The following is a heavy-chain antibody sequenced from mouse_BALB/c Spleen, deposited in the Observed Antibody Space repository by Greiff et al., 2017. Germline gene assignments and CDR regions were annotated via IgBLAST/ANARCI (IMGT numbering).Heavy chain of an antibody. CDR2: IWAGGST. CDR1: GFSLTSYG. CDR3: ARPFYDYDSWFAY. D-gene: IGHD2-4*01. V-gene: IGHV2-9*02. J-gene: IGHJ3*01. Sequence: VQLQESGPGLVAPSQSLSITCTVSGFSLTSYGVHWVRQPPGKGLEWLGVIWAGGSTNYNSALMSRLSISKDNSKSQVFLKMNSLQTDDTAMYYCARPFYDYDSWFAYWGQGTLVTVSA.